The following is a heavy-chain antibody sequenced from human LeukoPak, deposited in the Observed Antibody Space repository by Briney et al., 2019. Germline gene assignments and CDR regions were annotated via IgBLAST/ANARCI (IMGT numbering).Heavy chain of an antibody. Sequence: GGSLRLSCAASGFTFDDYAMHWVRQAPGKGLEWVSLISGDGGSTYYADSVKGRFTISRDNSKNSLYLQMNSLRTEDTALYYCARDSDQLRFLEWLLLDYWGQGTLVTVSS. V-gene: IGHV3-43*02. J-gene: IGHJ4*02. CDR3: ARDSDQLRFLEWLLLDY. D-gene: IGHD3-3*01. CDR2: ISGDGGST. CDR1: GFTFDDYA.